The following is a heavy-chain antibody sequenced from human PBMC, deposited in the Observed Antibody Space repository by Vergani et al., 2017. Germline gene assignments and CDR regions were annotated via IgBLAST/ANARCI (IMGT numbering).Heavy chain of an antibody. CDR2: ISYDGSNK. D-gene: IGHD6-13*01. J-gene: IGHJ3*02. CDR1: GFTFSSYG. Sequence: QVQLVESGGGVVQPGRSLRLSCAASGFTFSSYGMHWVRQAPGKGLERVAVISYDGSNKYYADSVKGRFTISRDNSKNTLYLQMNSLRAEDTAVYYCAKNWGSSWYPDAFDIWGQGTMVTVSS. V-gene: IGHV3-30*18. CDR3: AKNWGSSWYPDAFDI.